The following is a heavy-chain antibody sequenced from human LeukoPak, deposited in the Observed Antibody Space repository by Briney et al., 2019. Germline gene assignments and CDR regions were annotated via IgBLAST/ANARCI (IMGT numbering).Heavy chain of an antibody. V-gene: IGHV3-66*01. CDR1: GFTVSSDY. J-gene: IGHJ4*01. D-gene: IGHD3-16*02. CDR3: ARDTYRWSTGY. Sequence: PGGSLRLSCAASGFTVSSDYMSWVRQAPGKGLEWVSVIYSGGSTYYADSVKGRFTISRDNSKNTVYLQMNSLRAEDTAVYYCARDTYRWSTGYWGQGTLVTVSS. CDR2: IYSGGST.